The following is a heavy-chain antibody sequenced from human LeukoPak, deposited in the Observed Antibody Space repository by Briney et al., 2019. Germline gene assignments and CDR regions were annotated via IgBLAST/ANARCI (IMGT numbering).Heavy chain of an antibody. Sequence: PSETLSLTCTVSGGSISSSNYYWGWIRQPPGKGLECIGSVYYSGNTYYNPSLKSRVTISVDTSKNQFSLKLSSVTAADTAVYYCAADFNCSGGSCHSGWGQGTLVTVSS. CDR2: VYYSGNT. D-gene: IGHD2-15*01. CDR3: AADFNCSGGSCHSG. V-gene: IGHV4-39*07. J-gene: IGHJ4*02. CDR1: GGSISSSNYY.